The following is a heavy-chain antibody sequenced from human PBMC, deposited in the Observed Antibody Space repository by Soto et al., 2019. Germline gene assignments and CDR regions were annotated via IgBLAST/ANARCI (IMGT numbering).Heavy chain of an antibody. CDR2: IVVGSGNT. CDR1: GFTFTSSA. Sequence: GASVKVSCKASGFTFTSSAVQWVRQARGQRLEWIGWIVVGSGNTNYAQKFQERVTITRDMSTSTAYMELSSLRSKDTAVYYCAAVPQIAVAGIYYYYYYGMDVWGQGTTVTVSS. CDR3: AAVPQIAVAGIYYYYYYGMDV. J-gene: IGHJ6*02. D-gene: IGHD6-19*01. V-gene: IGHV1-58*01.